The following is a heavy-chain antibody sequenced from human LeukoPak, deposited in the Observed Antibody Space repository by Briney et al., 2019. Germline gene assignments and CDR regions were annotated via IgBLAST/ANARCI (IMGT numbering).Heavy chain of an antibody. J-gene: IGHJ4*02. CDR3: AKGNRGYCYSGLDY. V-gene: IGHV3-23*01. Sequence: GGSLSLSCAASGFTFSTNAMPGVRQAQGKGQEWFSGIGGGGDTTFYADSVKGRFTISRDNSKNTLYLQMNSLRAEDTAVYYCAKGNRGYCYSGLDYWGQGTLVTVSS. CDR2: IGGGGDTT. CDR1: GFTFSTNA. D-gene: IGHD2-15*01.